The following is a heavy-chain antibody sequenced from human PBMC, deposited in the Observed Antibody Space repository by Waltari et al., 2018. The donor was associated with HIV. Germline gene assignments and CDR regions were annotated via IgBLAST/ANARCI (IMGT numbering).Heavy chain of an antibody. CDR3: ARMATVVDWYFDL. CDR2: IIPVVGTT. Sequence: QVQLVQSGAEVKKPGSSVKVSCKASGGPFNNSAITWVRQAPGQGLEWMGGIIPVVGTTNYAQKFQGRLTIIADESTSTGYMELSSLRSEDTAVYYCARMATVVDWYFDLWGRGTLVTVSS. V-gene: IGHV1-69*01. CDR1: GGPFNNSA. J-gene: IGHJ2*01. D-gene: IGHD2-15*01.